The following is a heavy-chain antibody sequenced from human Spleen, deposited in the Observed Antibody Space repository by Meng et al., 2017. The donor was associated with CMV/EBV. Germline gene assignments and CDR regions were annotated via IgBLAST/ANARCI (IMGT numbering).Heavy chain of an antibody. CDR2: ISSRGSTI. V-gene: IGHV3-11*04. Sequence: GFTVGDDYMTWIRQAPGKGLEWLSYISSRGSTIYYADSVQGRFTIPRDNAKDSLYLQMNSLRAEDTAVYYCARGAADATTSRRYFHHWGQGTLVTVSS. J-gene: IGHJ1*01. CDR3: ARGAADATTSRRYFHH. CDR1: GFTVGDDY. D-gene: IGHD1-26*01.